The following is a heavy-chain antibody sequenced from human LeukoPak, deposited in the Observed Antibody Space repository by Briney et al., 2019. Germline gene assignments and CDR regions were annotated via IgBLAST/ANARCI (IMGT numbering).Heavy chain of an antibody. CDR2: INSSSSYI. J-gene: IGHJ5*02. CDR3: ARDSLEKGHWFDP. Sequence: PGGSLRLSCAASGFTFSSYSMNWVRQAPGKGLEWVSSINSSSSYIYYADSVKGRFTISRDNAKNSLYLQMNSLRAEDTAVYYCARDSLEKGHWFDPWGQGTLVTVSS. CDR1: GFTFSSYS. V-gene: IGHV3-21*01. D-gene: IGHD3-16*02.